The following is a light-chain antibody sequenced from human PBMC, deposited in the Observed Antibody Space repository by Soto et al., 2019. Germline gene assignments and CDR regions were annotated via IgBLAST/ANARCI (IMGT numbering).Light chain of an antibody. V-gene: IGKV4-1*01. CDR3: QQYHTTPFT. J-gene: IGKJ3*01. CDR1: QNILYKSKNKNY. CDR2: WAS. Sequence: DIVMTQSPDSLGMSLGERATINCKSSQNILYKSKNKNYLAWYQQKPGQPPKLLIYWASTRESGVPDRFSGSGSGTAFTLTINGLQAEDLAVYFCQQYHTTPFTFGPGTKVDIK.